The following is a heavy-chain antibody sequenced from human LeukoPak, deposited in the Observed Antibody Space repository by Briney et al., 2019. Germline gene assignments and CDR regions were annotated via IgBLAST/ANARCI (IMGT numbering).Heavy chain of an antibody. CDR2: IYYSGST. J-gene: IGHJ5*02. V-gene: IGHV4-59*01. CDR3: ARSPTEYGDYFWFDP. D-gene: IGHD4-17*01. CDR1: GGSISSYY. Sequence: SETLSLTCTVSGGSISSYYWSWIRQPPEKGLEWIGYIYYSGSTNYNPSLKSRVTISVDTSKNQFSLKLSSVTAADTAVYYCARSPTEYGDYFWFDPWGQGTLVTVSS.